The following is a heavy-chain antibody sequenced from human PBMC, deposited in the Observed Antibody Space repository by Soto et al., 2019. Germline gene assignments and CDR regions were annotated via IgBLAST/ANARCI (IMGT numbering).Heavy chain of an antibody. CDR1: GYRFTNYW. CDR3: ARPRIGRAGAKVFAF. Sequence: VEPMKISCKGAGYRFTNYWIGWMRQMPGKGLEWMGIIYPGDSDTRYSPSFRGQAPFSADKSIPPPSLKWSSLRASDTAMYYCARPRIGRAGAKVFAFWGQGTTVTVSS. J-gene: IGHJ3*01. CDR2: IYPGDSDT. D-gene: IGHD6-19*01. V-gene: IGHV5-51*01.